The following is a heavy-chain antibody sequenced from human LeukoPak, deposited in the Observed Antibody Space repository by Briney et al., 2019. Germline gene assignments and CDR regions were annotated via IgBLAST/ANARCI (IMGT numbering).Heavy chain of an antibody. CDR3: TRGNYDYVWGGIDY. CDR2: IYYSGST. Sequence: SETLSLTCTVSGVSISSTSYYWGWIRQPPGKGLEWIASIYYSGSTYYNPSLKSRVTISVDTSKNQFSLKLSSVTAADTAVYYCTRGNYDYVWGGIDYWGQGTLVTVSS. CDR1: GVSISSTSYY. J-gene: IGHJ4*02. D-gene: IGHD3-16*01. V-gene: IGHV4-39*01.